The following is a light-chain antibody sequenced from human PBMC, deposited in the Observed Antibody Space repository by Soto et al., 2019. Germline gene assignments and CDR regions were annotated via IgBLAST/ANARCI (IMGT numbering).Light chain of an antibody. V-gene: IGLV2-14*03. Sequence: QSALTQPASVSGSPGQSITISCTGTSSDIGRYNYVSWYQHSPGKAPKLIIYDVSDPPSGVSNRFSGSKSGTTASLTISGLQAEDEADYYCGSYTSSDTMIFGGGTKLTVL. CDR3: GSYTSSDTMI. J-gene: IGLJ2*01. CDR2: DVS. CDR1: SSDIGRYNY.